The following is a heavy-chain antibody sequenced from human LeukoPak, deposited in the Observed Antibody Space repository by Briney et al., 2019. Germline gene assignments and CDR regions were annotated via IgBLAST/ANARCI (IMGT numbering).Heavy chain of an antibody. V-gene: IGHV4-31*03. CDR2: IYYSGST. J-gene: IGHJ4*02. D-gene: IGHD3-10*01. CDR1: GGSISSGGYY. CDR3: ARGALISYYYGSGPRSRYFGY. Sequence: PSETLSLTCTVSGGSISSGGYYWSWIRQHPGKGLEWIGYIYYSGSTYYNPSLKSRVTISVDTSKNQFSLKLSSVTAADTAVYYCARGALISYYYGSGPRSRYFGYWGQGTLVTVSS.